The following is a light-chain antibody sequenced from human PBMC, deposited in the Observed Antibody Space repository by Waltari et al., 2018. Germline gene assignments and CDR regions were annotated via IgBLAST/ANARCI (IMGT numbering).Light chain of an antibody. CDR3: QQLNNFPRT. CDR2: TTS. J-gene: IGKJ1*01. CDR1: QGINNW. V-gene: IGKV1-12*01. Sequence: DIQMTQSPSSVSASVGDRVTITCRASQGINNWLAWYQQKPGKAPKLLIYTTSTLHKGGPSRFSGSGSGTDFTLTISSLQPEDFATYYCQQLNNFPRTFGQGTKVEIK.